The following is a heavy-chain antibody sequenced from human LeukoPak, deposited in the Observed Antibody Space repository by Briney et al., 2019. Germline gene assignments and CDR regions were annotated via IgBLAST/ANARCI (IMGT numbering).Heavy chain of an antibody. CDR3: ARDRGRLAARTDDAFDI. Sequence: ASETLSLTCTVSGGSISSYYWSWIRQPAGKGLEWIGRIYSSGSTNYNPSLKSRVTMSVDTSKNQFSLKLSSVTAADTAVYYCARDRGRLAARTDDAFDIWGQGTMVTVSS. D-gene: IGHD6-6*01. V-gene: IGHV4-4*07. CDR2: IYSSGST. J-gene: IGHJ3*02. CDR1: GGSISSYY.